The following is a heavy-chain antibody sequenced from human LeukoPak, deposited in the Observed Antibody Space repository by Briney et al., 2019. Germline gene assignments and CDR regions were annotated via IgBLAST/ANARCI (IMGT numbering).Heavy chain of an antibody. CDR1: GGSVRSSLYY. CDR3: AAIGGEH. Sequence: SETLSLTCTVSGGSVRSSLYYWVWIRQPPGKGLEWIGNIYYSGSTYYNPSLKSRVTISVDTSKDQFSLKLSSVTAADTAVYYCAAIGGEHWGQGTLVTVSS. D-gene: IGHD3-10*01. V-gene: IGHV4-39*07. J-gene: IGHJ1*01. CDR2: IYYSGST.